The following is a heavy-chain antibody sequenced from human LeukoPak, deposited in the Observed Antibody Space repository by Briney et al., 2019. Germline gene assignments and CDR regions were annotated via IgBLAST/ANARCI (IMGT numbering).Heavy chain of an antibody. Sequence: SQTLSLTCTVSGGSISSGDYYWRWIRQPPGTGLEWIGYIYYSGSTYYNPSLKSRVTISVDTSKNQFSLKLSSVTAADTAVYYCARVSDGDYPFDYWGQGTLVTVSS. CDR1: GGSISSGDYY. V-gene: IGHV4-30-4*08. CDR2: IYYSGST. D-gene: IGHD4-17*01. J-gene: IGHJ4*02. CDR3: ARVSDGDYPFDY.